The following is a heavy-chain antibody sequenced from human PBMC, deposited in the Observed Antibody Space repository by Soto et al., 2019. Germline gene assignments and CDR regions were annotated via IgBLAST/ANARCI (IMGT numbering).Heavy chain of an antibody. CDR3: AKRNYGSEFDY. CDR1: GVNFSNYA. D-gene: IGHD3-10*01. Sequence: GSLRHSCAASGVNFSNYAMHWVRQEPGKGLEWVSVISGSGGSTYYADSVKGRFTISRDNSKNTLYLQMNSLRAEDTAVYYCAKRNYGSEFDYWGQGTLVTVSS. J-gene: IGHJ4*02. CDR2: ISGSGGST. V-gene: IGHV3-23*01.